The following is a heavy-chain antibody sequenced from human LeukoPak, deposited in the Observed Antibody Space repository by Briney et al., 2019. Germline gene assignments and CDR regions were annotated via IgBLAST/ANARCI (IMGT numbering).Heavy chain of an antibody. V-gene: IGHV4-31*03. D-gene: IGHD4-23*01. CDR3: VRIEDYGGNSVNY. CDR1: GGSISSGGYY. J-gene: IGHJ4*02. CDR2: IYYSGST. Sequence: SETLSLTCTVSGGSISSGGYYWSWIRQHPGKGLEWIGYIYYSGSTYYNPSLKSRVTISVDTSKNQFSLKLSSVTAADTAVYYCVRIEDYGGNSVNYWGQGTLVTVSS.